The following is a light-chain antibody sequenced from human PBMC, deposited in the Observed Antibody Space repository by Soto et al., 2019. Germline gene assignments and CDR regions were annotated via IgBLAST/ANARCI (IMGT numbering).Light chain of an antibody. J-gene: IGLJ1*01. Sequence: QSVLTRPPSVSAAAGRKVTISCSGSSSNIGNNFVSWYRHFPGTAPKLLIGDNDKRPSGIPDRFSGSKSGTSATLGITGVQTGDEAEYYCGAWDNKLNTFVFGGGTKVTVL. CDR2: DND. V-gene: IGLV1-51*01. CDR1: SSNIGNNF. CDR3: GAWDNKLNTFV.